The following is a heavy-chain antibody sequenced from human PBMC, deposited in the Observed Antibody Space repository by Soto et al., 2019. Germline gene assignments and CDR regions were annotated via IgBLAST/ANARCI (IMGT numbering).Heavy chain of an antibody. D-gene: IGHD5-18*01. Sequence: SETLSLTCAVSGGSISSGGYSWSWIRQPPGKGLEWIGYIYHSGSTYYNPSLKSRVTISVDRSKNQFSLKLSSVTAADTAVYYCARGQGGYSYGAELDYWGQGTLVTVSS. V-gene: IGHV4-30-2*01. J-gene: IGHJ4*02. CDR2: IYHSGST. CDR1: GGSISSGGYS. CDR3: ARGQGGYSYGAELDY.